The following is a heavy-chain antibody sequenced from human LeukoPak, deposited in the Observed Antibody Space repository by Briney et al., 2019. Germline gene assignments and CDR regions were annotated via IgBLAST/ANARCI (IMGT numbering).Heavy chain of an antibody. V-gene: IGHV3-33*01. CDR2: IWYDGSNK. Sequence: GGSLRLSCAASGFTFSSYGMHWVRQAPGKGLEWVAVIWYDGSNKYYADSVKGRFTISRDNSKNTLYLQMNSLRAEDTAVYYCARGYYYDSSGSPFDYWGQGTLVTVSS. J-gene: IGHJ4*02. CDR3: ARGYYYDSSGSPFDY. CDR1: GFTFSSYG. D-gene: IGHD3-22*01.